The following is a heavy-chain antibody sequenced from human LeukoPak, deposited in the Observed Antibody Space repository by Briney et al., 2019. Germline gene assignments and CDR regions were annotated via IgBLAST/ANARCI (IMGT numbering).Heavy chain of an antibody. CDR3: ATYCSGGSCYDLGKPSGWYEKYYFDY. CDR1: GFTFSNYA. CDR2: ITGSGDTT. D-gene: IGHD2-15*01. J-gene: IGHJ4*02. Sequence: LPGGSLRLSCAASGFTFSNYAMSWVRQAPGQGLEWVSAITGSGDTTYYAHSVKGRFTISRDNSKNTVDLQMHSLRAEDTAVYYCATYCSGGSCYDLGKPSGWYEKYYFDYWGQGTLVTASS. V-gene: IGHV3-23*01.